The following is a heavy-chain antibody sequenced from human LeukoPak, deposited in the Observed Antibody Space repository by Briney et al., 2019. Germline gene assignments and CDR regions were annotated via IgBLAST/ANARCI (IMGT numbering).Heavy chain of an antibody. Sequence: SETLCLTCTVSGGSMSGFFWTWIRQPPGRELEWIGSIYYSGSSTMYNPSLKSRVTISVDTSKSQFSLTLNSATAADTAVYYCARTSRHFYGSGTNLTPWPAGMDVWGQGTTVTVSS. CDR3: ARTSRHFYGSGTNLTPWPAGMDV. CDR2: IYYSGSS. D-gene: IGHD3-10*01. J-gene: IGHJ6*02. CDR1: GGSMSGFF. V-gene: IGHV4-59*01.